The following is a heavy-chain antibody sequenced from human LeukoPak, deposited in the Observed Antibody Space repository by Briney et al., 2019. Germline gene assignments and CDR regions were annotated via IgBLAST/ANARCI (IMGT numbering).Heavy chain of an antibody. V-gene: IGHV3-7*05. Sequence: PGGSLRLSCAASGFTFSNHWMSWVRQAPGKGLEWVDNIKQDGSEKYYVDSVKGRFTISRDNAKNSLYLQMNSLRGEDTAVYYCVTDWDYWGQGTLVTVSS. J-gene: IGHJ4*02. CDR1: GFTFSNHW. CDR2: IKQDGSEK. CDR3: VTDWDY.